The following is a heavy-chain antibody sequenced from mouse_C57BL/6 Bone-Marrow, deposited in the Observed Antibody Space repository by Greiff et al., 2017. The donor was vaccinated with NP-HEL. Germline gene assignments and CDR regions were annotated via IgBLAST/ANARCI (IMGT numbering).Heavy chain of an antibody. J-gene: IGHJ3*01. CDR2: IYPGNSDT. CDR3: TVGDGYYPAWFAY. CDR1: GSTFPSSW. V-gene: IGHV1-5*01. D-gene: IGHD2-3*01. Sequence: EVKLQESGTVLARPGASVKMSCKTSGSTFPSSWMPWVQPRPGQVLEWIGAIYPGNSDTSYNQKFKGKAKLTAVTSASTAYMELSSLTNEDSAVYYCTVGDGYYPAWFAYWGQGTLVTASA.